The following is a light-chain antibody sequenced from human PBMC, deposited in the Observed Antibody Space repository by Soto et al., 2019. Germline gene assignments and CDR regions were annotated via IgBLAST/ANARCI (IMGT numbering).Light chain of an antibody. Sequence: DTRISQSPSSLSASVGDRVTIPCRASQTISRNLNWYQQKPGTAPKRLIYAASSLQSGVPSRFSGSGYGTEFTLTISSLQPEDFATYYCLQHNSYPHTFGGGTKVDI. J-gene: IGKJ4*01. V-gene: IGKV1-17*01. CDR1: QTISRN. CDR2: AAS. CDR3: LQHNSYPHT.